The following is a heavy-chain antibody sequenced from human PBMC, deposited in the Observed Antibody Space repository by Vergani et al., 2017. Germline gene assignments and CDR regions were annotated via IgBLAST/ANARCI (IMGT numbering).Heavy chain of an antibody. J-gene: IGHJ6*02. CDR1: GYTFTSYY. CDR3: ARDRGSSGRYYYYGMDV. D-gene: IGHD6-6*01. CDR2: IIPIFGTA. Sequence: QVQLVQSGAEVKKPGASVKVSCKASGYTFTSYYMHWVRQAPGQGLEWIGGIIPIFGTANYAQKFQGRVTITADESTSTAYMELSSLRSEDTAVYYCARDRGSSGRYYYYGMDVWGQGTTVTVSS. V-gene: IGHV1-69*01.